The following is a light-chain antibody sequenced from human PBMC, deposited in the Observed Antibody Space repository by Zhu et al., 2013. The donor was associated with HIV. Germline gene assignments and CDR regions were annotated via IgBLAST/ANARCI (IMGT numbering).Light chain of an antibody. Sequence: EILLTQSPGTLSLSPGERATLSCRASQSVSSSYLAWYQHRPGQAPRLLIYGASTRATGIPDRFSGSGSGTDFTLTISRLEPEDFAVYHCQQYGNSPPTFGPGTRLDIK. CDR2: GAS. J-gene: IGKJ3*01. CDR3: QQYGNSPPT. V-gene: IGKV3-20*01. CDR1: QSVSSSY.